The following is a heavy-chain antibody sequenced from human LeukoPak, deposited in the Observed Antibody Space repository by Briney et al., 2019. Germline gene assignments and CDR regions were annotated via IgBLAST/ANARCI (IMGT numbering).Heavy chain of an antibody. Sequence: GGSLRLSCVASGFTFSSYRMHWVRHDPTKGLVWVSRINGDGRNINYADSVRGRFTISRDNAKNTLYLQMNTLRVQDTAVYYCTRDLMDYDVSTGLHHYYMDVWGQGTTVTVSS. J-gene: IGHJ6*02. D-gene: IGHD3-9*01. CDR1: GFTFSSYR. CDR3: TRDLMDYDVSTGLHHYYMDV. V-gene: IGHV3-74*01. CDR2: INGDGRNI.